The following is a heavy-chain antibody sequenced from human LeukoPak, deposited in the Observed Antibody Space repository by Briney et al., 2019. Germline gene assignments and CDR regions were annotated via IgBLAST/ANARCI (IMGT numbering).Heavy chain of an antibody. CDR2: IYTSGST. Sequence: SETLSLTCTASGGTISSYYWRWIRQPAGKGLEWIGRIYTSGSTNYNPSLKSRVTMSVDTSKNQFSLKLSSVTAADTAVYYCASVRTTAFMDVWGKGTTVTVSS. D-gene: IGHD2-2*01. CDR1: GGTISSYY. V-gene: IGHV4-4*07. CDR3: ASVRTTAFMDV. J-gene: IGHJ6*04.